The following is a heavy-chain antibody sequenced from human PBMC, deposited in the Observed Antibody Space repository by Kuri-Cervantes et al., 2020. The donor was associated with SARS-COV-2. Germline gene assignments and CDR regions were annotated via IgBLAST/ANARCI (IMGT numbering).Heavy chain of an antibody. CDR1: GFTFGDYA. CDR2: ISWDGGST. Sequence: GESLKISCAASGFTFGDYAMHWVRQAPGKGLEWVSLISWDGGSTYYADSVKGRFTISRDNSKNSLYLQMNSLRAEDTALYYCAKDYSSSWYYFDYWGQGTLVTVSS. J-gene: IGHJ4*02. D-gene: IGHD6-13*01. CDR3: AKDYSSSWYYFDY. V-gene: IGHV3-43D*03.